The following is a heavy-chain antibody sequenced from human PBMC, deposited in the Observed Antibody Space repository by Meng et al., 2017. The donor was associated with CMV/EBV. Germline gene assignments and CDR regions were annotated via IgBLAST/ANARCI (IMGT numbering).Heavy chain of an antibody. V-gene: IGHV1-2*02. Sequence: QLGHTGASVQRPVASAKFSSQASGSSCTGHKMHRGQRAPGQGREWMGWINPNSGGTNYAQKFQGRVTMTRDTSISTAYMELSRLTADDTDVYYCARDRGRFGEFDYWGQGTLVTVSS. CDR1: GSSCTGHK. CDR3: ARDRGRFGEFDY. D-gene: IGHD3-10*01. J-gene: IGHJ4*02. CDR2: INPNSGGT.